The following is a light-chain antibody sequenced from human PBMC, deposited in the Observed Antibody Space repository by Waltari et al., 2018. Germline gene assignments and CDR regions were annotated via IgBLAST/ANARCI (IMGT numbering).Light chain of an antibody. V-gene: IGLV1-44*01. CDR2: GSD. J-gene: IGLJ3*02. CDR3: AAWDAGLSALV. Sequence: QFVLTQPPSASGTPGQRVTISCSGSTSNIGTYNVNWYQELPGTAPKLLIYGSDQRPAGGPARFSGSKSGTSASLAISGLQSEDEADYYCAAWDAGLSALVFGGGTKLTVL. CDR1: TSNIGTYN.